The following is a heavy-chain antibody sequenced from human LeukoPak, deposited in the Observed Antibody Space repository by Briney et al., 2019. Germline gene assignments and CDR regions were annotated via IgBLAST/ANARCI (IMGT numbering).Heavy chain of an antibody. D-gene: IGHD4-11*01. J-gene: IGHJ5*02. V-gene: IGHV4-30-4*08. CDR1: GGSISSGDYY. CDR2: IYYSGST. Sequence: SETLCLTCTVSGGSISSGDYYWSWIRQPPGKGLEWIGYIYYSGSTYYNPSLKSRVTISVDTSKNQFSLKLSSVTAADTAVYYCARERDYSNYVYWFDPWGQGTLVTVSS. CDR3: ARERDYSNYVYWFDP.